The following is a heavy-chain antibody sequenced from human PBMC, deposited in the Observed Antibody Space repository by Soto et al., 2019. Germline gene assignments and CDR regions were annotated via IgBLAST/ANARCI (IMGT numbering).Heavy chain of an antibody. CDR1: GYTFTSYD. Sequence: ASVKVSCKASGYTFTSYDINWVRQATGQGLEWMGWMNPNSGNTGYAQKFQGRVTMTRNTSISTAYMELSSLRSEDTAVYYCAREMTTVTTSHLPPFDYYYYYYMDVWGKGTTVTVSS. V-gene: IGHV1-8*01. D-gene: IGHD4-4*01. CDR3: AREMTTVTTSHLPPFDYYYYYYMDV. J-gene: IGHJ6*03. CDR2: MNPNSGNT.